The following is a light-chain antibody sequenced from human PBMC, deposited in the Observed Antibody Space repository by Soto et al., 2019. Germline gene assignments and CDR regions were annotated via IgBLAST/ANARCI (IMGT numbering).Light chain of an antibody. CDR1: QSVSSN. CDR3: QQYNNWPPIT. Sequence: EIVMTQTPATLSVSPGERATLSCRASQSVSSNLAWYQQKPGQAPRLLIYGASTRATGIPARFSDSGSGTELTLTISSLQSEDFAVYYCQQYNNWPPITFGQGTRPEVK. CDR2: GAS. J-gene: IGKJ5*01. V-gene: IGKV3-15*01.